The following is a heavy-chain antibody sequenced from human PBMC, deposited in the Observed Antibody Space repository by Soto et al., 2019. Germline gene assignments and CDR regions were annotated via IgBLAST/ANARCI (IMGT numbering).Heavy chain of an antibody. CDR2: ISGSGEIT. CDR1: GFTFSSYA. J-gene: IGHJ4*02. D-gene: IGHD3-22*01. CDR3: VKDTGYYESSGYCFDY. Sequence: PGGSLRLSCAASGFTFSSYAMSWVRQAPGKGLEWVSGISGSGEITQYADSVKGRFTISRDNSKNTLYLQMNSLRAEDTAACYCVKDTGYYESSGYCFDYWGQGTLVTVSS. V-gene: IGHV3-23*01.